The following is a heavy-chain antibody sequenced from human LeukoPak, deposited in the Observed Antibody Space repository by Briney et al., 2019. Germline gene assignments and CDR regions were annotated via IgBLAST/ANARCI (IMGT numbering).Heavy chain of an antibody. CDR2: ISGSGGST. CDR1: GLIFSNYA. D-gene: IGHD3-10*01. J-gene: IGHJ3*01. CDR3: AKDHDYYASGPF. Sequence: GWSLRLSRAAAGLIFSNYAMNWVRQAPRKGLQWVSAISGSGGSTYYADSVKGRLTISRGNSKNTLYLQMNSLRAEDTAVYYCAKDHDYYASGPFWGQGTMVTVSS. V-gene: IGHV3-23*01.